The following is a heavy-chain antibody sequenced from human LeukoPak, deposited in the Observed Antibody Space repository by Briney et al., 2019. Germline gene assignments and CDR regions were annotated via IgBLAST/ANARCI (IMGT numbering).Heavy chain of an antibody. D-gene: IGHD6-13*01. CDR2: IYPGDSDT. CDR1: GDSFTSYW. V-gene: IGHV5-51*01. Sequence: GESLRISCKGSGDSFTSYWISWVRQMPGKGLEWMGIIYPGDSDTRYSPSFQGQVTISADKSISTAYLQWSSLKASDTAMYYCARRRSSWYFDYWGQGTLVTVSS. CDR3: ARRRSSWYFDY. J-gene: IGHJ4*02.